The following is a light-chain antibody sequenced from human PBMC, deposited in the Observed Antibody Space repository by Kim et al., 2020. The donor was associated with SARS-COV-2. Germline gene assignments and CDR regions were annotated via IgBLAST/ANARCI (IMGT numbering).Light chain of an antibody. J-gene: IGKJ4*01. CDR1: QSISSW. CDR3: QQYNNYLLT. CDR2: KAS. Sequence: SGSGGDRDTITCRASQSISSWLAWYQQKPGKAPNLLIYKASTLESGVPSRFSGSGSGTEFTLTISSLQPDDFATYYCQQYNNYLLTFGGGTKVEI. V-gene: IGKV1-5*03.